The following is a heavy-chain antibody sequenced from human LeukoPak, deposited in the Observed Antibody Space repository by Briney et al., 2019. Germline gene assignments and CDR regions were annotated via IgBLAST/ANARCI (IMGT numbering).Heavy chain of an antibody. V-gene: IGHV4-39*01. D-gene: IGHD6-13*01. CDR1: GGSISSRSYS. Sequence: PSETLSLTCTVSGGSISSRSYSWGWIRQPPGKGLEWIGAIYNSGSTYYNPSLKSRVTMSVDTSKDQFSLKLSSVSAADTAVYYCARLAAAGSHYWYFDLWGRGTLVTVSS. CDR2: IYNSGST. J-gene: IGHJ2*01. CDR3: ARLAAAGSHYWYFDL.